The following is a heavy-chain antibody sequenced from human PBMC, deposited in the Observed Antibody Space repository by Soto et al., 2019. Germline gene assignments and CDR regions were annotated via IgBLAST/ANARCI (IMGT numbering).Heavy chain of an antibody. J-gene: IGHJ4*02. CDR2: IYYSGST. CDR3: ARAGYDSSGYYFRDY. V-gene: IGHV4-30-4*01. D-gene: IGHD3-22*01. Sequence: SETLSLTCTVSGGSISSGDYYWSWIRQPPGKGLEWIGYIYYSGSTYYNPSLKSRVTISVDTSKNQFSLKLSSVTAADTAVYYCARAGYDSSGYYFRDYWGQGTLVTVSS. CDR1: GGSISSGDYY.